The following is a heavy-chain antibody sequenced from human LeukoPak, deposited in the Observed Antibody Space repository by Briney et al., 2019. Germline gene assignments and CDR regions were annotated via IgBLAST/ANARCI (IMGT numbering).Heavy chain of an antibody. CDR2: ITRNSGII. V-gene: IGHV3-9*01. CDR1: QFTFDDYA. D-gene: IGHD1-7*01. Sequence: PGGSLRLSCAASQFTFDDYAMHWVRHVPGKGLEWVSGITRNSGIIAYADSVKGRFTISRDNANKSLYLHMNSLRPEDTAFYYCAKDILGTTSDAFDIWGQGAMVIVSS. CDR3: AKDILGTTSDAFDI. J-gene: IGHJ3*02.